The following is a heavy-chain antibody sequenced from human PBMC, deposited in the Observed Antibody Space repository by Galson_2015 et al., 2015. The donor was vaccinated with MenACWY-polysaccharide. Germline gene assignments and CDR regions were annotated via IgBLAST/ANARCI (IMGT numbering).Heavy chain of an antibody. Sequence: SLRLSCAASGFTVSSYPMNWVRQAPGKGLEWVSSIRSSSSYIYYADSVRGRFTISRDNAKNSLYLQMNSVRAEDTAVYYSARDGMAMATIPFDYWGQGTLVTVSS. CDR1: GFTVSSYP. V-gene: IGHV3-21*01. J-gene: IGHJ4*02. CDR2: IRSSSSYI. CDR3: ARDGMAMATIPFDY. D-gene: IGHD5-24*01.